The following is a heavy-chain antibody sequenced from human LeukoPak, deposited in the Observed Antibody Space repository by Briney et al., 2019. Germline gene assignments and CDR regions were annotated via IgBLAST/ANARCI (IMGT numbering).Heavy chain of an antibody. V-gene: IGHV3-33*01. D-gene: IGHD3-10*01. CDR3: GGDFVQYGSGIDY. CDR2: IWYDGSNK. J-gene: IGHJ4*02. Sequence: GRSLRLSCAASGFTFSSYGMHWVRQAPGKGLEGVAVIWYDGSNKYYADSVKGRFNISRDNSKNTLYLKMKALGAEDAAVFYCGGDFVQYGSGIDYWGQGTLVTASS. CDR1: GFTFSSYG.